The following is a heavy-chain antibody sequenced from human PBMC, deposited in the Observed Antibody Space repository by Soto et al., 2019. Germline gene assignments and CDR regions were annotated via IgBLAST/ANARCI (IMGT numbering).Heavy chain of an antibody. J-gene: IGHJ2*01. CDR1: GGSISSGGYY. D-gene: IGHD2-21*01. CDR2: IHYSGST. CDR3: ARDFGDNAKRYFDL. V-gene: IGHV4-31*03. Sequence: QVQLQESGPGLVKPSQTLSLTCTVSGGSISSGGYYWSWIRQHPGKGLEWIGYIHYSGSTYYNPTLKSRLIIAVDTSKKHFSLQLSSVTAADTAVYYCARDFGDNAKRYFDLWGRGTLVTVTS.